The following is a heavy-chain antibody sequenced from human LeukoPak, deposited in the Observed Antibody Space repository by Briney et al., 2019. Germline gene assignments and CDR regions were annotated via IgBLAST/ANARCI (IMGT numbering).Heavy chain of an antibody. CDR1: GFTFSSYS. CDR2: ISSSSSYI. Sequence: GGSLRLPCAASGFTFSSYSMNWVRQAPGKGLEWVSSISSSSSYIYYADSVKGRFTISRDNAKNSLYLQMNSLRAEDTAVYYCARDRDSSGSLSDYWGQGTLVTVSS. V-gene: IGHV3-21*01. J-gene: IGHJ4*02. D-gene: IGHD3-22*01. CDR3: ARDRDSSGSLSDY.